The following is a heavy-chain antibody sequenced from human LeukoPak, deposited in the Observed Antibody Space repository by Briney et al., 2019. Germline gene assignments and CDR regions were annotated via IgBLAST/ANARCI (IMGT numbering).Heavy chain of an antibody. Sequence: GGSLRLSCAASGFTFSDHYMDWVRQAPGKGLEWVGRTRNKANSYTTEYAASVKGRFTVSRDDSKNSLYLQMNSLKTEDTAVYYCANLGQRSRVIDYWGQGTLVTVSS. CDR1: GFTFSDHY. CDR3: ANLGQRSRVIDY. V-gene: IGHV3-72*01. J-gene: IGHJ4*02. CDR2: TRNKANSYTT. D-gene: IGHD6-13*01.